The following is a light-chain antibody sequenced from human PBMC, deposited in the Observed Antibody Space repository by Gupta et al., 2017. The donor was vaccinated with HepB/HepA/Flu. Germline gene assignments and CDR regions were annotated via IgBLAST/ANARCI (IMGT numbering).Light chain of an antibody. Sequence: VVLTQSPPSLPVTSVEPASITCRSSQSLVFSDGNTFLHWFQQRPGQSPRRLLYQVSKRDSGVPERFSGSGSGTDFTLRISRVEAEDVAIYYCVQGTHWPTFGGGTKVEIK. J-gene: IGKJ4*01. CDR1: QSLVFSDGNTF. V-gene: IGKV2-30*01. CDR2: QVS. CDR3: VQGTHWPT.